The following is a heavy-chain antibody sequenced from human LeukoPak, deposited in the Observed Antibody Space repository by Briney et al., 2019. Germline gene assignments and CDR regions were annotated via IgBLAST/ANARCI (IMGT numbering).Heavy chain of an antibody. D-gene: IGHD7-27*01. CDR1: GFTVSSNY. CDR3: ARGPTGDQTA. V-gene: IGHV3-66*01. J-gene: IGHJ5*02. Sequence: TGGSLRLSCAASGFTVSSNYMSWVRQAPGKGLEWVSVIYSGGNTYYADSVKGRFTISRDNSKNTVYLQMNSLRAEDTAVYYCARGPTGDQTAWGQGTLVTVSS. CDR2: IYSGGNT.